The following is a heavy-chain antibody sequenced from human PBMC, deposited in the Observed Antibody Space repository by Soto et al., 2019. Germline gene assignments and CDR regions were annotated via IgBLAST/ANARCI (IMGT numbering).Heavy chain of an antibody. CDR1: RGSRSGYY. D-gene: IGHD5-12*01. CDR3: ARTQMATRDFDY. V-gene: IGHV4-59*01. J-gene: IGHJ4*02. Sequence: SETLSLTCTVSRGSRSGYYWRCMRQPPGQGLEWIGYIYHSGTIRYNRSLESRVTISVDTSKNQFSLKLASVAAADTAVYYCARTQMATRDFDYWGQGTRVTVSS. CDR2: IYHSGTI.